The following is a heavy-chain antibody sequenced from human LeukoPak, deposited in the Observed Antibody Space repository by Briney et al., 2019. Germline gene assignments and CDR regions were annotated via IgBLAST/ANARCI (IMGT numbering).Heavy chain of an antibody. CDR1: GYSFTYYW. CDR2: IHPGDSDT. D-gene: IGHD5-12*01. J-gene: IGHJ6*02. CDR3: ARTSRDGYNWGQNYYYYAMDV. Sequence: GASQKICCKGSGYSFTYYWIAWVRQMPGKGLEWMGIIHPGDSDTRYRPSFEGQVTISADKSISTSYLQWSSLWAADPAIYYCARTSRDGYNWGQNYYYYAMDVWGQGATVTVSS. V-gene: IGHV5-51*01.